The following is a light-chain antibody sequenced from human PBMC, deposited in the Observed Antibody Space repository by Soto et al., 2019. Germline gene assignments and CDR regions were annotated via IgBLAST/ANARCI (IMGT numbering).Light chain of an antibody. CDR3: QQYNSYSPYT. Sequence: DIQMTQSPSTLSASVGDRVTITCRASQSIRKWLAWYQQKPGKAPNLLIYDASSLKTGVPSTFSGSGSGTEFTLSIRSLQPEDFAAYYCQQYNSYSPYTFGQGTKLEIK. J-gene: IGKJ2*01. CDR2: DAS. CDR1: QSIRKW. V-gene: IGKV1-5*01.